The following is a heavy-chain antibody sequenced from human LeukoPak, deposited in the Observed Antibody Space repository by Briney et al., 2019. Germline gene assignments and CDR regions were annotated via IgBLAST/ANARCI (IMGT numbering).Heavy chain of an antibody. V-gene: IGHV4-34*01. J-gene: IGHJ5*02. D-gene: IGHD3-10*01. CDR1: GGSFSGYY. Sequence: PSETLSLTCAVYGGSFSGYYWSWIRQPPGKGLEWIGEINHSGSTNYNPSLKSRVTISVDKSKNQFFLKLSSVTAADTAFYYCARGYRVVRGLNWFDPWGQGTLVTVSS. CDR3: ARGYRVVRGLNWFDP. CDR2: INHSGST.